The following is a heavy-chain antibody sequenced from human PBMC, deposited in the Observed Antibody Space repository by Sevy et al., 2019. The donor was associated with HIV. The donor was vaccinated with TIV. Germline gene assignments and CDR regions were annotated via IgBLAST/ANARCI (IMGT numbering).Heavy chain of an antibody. J-gene: IGHJ4*02. Sequence: GGFLRLSCAASGFTFSSYGMHWVRQAPGKGLEWVAVISYDGSNKYYADSVKGRFTISRDNSKNTLYLQMNSLRAEDTAVYYCAKEGYYYDSSGYHFDYWGQGTLVTVSS. CDR3: AKEGYYYDSSGYHFDY. CDR2: ISYDGSNK. D-gene: IGHD3-22*01. CDR1: GFTFSSYG. V-gene: IGHV3-30*18.